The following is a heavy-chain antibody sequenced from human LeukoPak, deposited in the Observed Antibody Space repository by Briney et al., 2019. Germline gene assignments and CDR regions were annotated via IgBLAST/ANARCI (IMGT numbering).Heavy chain of an antibody. J-gene: IGHJ4*02. Sequence: GRSLRLSCTASGFTFGDYVMSWVRQAPGKGLESVGFIRQTVYGGSTEYVASVKGRFTMSRDDSKSAVYLQLNSLRTEDTAVYYCTRFNGFYDYWGQGTLVTVSS. CDR3: TRFNGFYDY. CDR2: IRQTVYGGST. V-gene: IGHV3-49*04. CDR1: GFTFGDYV. D-gene: IGHD2-8*01.